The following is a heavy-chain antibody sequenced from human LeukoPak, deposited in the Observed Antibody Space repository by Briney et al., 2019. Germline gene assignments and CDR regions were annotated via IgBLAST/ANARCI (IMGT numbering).Heavy chain of an antibody. Sequence: ASVKVSCKASGYTLTGYYMHWVRQAPGQGLEWMGWMNPNSGGTNYAQKFQGRVTMTRDTSISTAYMELSRLRSDDTAVYYCASALYCSGGSCYDYWGQGTLVTVSS. J-gene: IGHJ4*02. CDR1: GYTLTGYY. CDR3: ASALYCSGGSCYDY. CDR2: MNPNSGGT. V-gene: IGHV1-2*02. D-gene: IGHD2-15*01.